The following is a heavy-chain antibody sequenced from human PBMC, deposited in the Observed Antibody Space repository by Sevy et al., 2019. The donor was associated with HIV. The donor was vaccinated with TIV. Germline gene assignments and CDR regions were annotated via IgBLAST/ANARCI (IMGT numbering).Heavy chain of an antibody. Sequence: GGSLRLSCAASGFTSSSYGMHWVRQAPGKGLEWVAVIWFDGSNQYYADSVKGRFSISRDNSKNTVYLQMNSLRVDDTAVYYCARESGSDWYLDFWGQGTLVTVSS. J-gene: IGHJ4*02. D-gene: IGHD6-19*01. CDR1: GFTSSSYG. V-gene: IGHV3-33*01. CDR3: ARESGSDWYLDF. CDR2: IWFDGSNQ.